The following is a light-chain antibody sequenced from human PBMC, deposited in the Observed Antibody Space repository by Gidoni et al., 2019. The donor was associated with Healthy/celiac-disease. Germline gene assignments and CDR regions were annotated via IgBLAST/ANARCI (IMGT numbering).Light chain of an antibody. CDR1: QSISSY. Sequence: IETTPIPSSLSASVGDRVTITGRASQSISSYLNWYQQKPGKDPKLLIYVASSLQSGVPSRFSGSGSGTDFTLTISSLQPEDFATYYCQQSYSAPPAFGRGTKVEIK. CDR3: QQSYSAPPA. CDR2: VAS. J-gene: IGKJ1*01. V-gene: IGKV1-39*01.